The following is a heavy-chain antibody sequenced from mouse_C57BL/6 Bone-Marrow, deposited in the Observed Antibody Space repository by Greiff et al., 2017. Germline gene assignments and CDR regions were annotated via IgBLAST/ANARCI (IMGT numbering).Heavy chain of an antibody. CDR2: IYPGSGST. CDR1: GYTFTSYW. D-gene: IGHD1-1*01. V-gene: IGHV1-55*01. Sequence: QVQLKQPGAELVKPGASVKMSCKASGYTFTSYWITWVKQRPGQGLEWIGDIYPGSGSTNYNEKFKSKATLTVDTSSSTAYMQLSSLTSEDSAVYYGARGIYYYGSSYWYFDVWGTGTTVTVSS. J-gene: IGHJ1*03. CDR3: ARGIYYYGSSYWYFDV.